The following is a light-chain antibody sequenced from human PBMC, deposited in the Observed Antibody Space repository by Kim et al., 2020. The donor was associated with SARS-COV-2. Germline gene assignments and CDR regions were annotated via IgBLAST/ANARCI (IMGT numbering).Light chain of an antibody. CDR1: SSAVGGYNF. Sequence: GPSITISCTGTSSAVGGYNFVSWYQQRPGKAPQLMIYDVKYRPSGVSNRFSGSTSVNTASLTISGLQAEDEADYYCSSYPSSHTVIFGGGTQLTVL. CDR2: DVK. J-gene: IGLJ2*01. V-gene: IGLV2-14*03. CDR3: SSYPSSHTVI.